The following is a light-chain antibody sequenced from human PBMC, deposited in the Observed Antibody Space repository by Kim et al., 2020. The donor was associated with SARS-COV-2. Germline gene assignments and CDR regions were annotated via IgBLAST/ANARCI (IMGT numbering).Light chain of an antibody. CDR3: VLYMGSGTWV. Sequence: QTVVTQEPSFSVSPGGTVTLTCGLSSGSVSTSYYPSWDQQTPGQAPRTLIYSTNIRSSGVPDRFSGSILGNKAALTIAGAQADDESDYYCVLYMGSGTWVLGGGTQLTVL. J-gene: IGLJ3*02. CDR2: STN. V-gene: IGLV8-61*01. CDR1: SGSVSTSYY.